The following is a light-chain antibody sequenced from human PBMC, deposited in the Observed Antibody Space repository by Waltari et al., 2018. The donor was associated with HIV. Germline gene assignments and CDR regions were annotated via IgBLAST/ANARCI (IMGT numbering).Light chain of an antibody. J-gene: IGLJ1*01. CDR2: RDN. Sequence: QSVLTQPPSAPGTPGQRVIISCSGSSFNIGRNFVSWYQQVPGTAPKVLIFRDNQRPSGVPDRFSGSKSGASASLAISGLRSEDEADYYCAAWDDSLRGSYVFGPGTKVTVL. CDR1: SFNIGRNF. V-gene: IGLV1-47*01. CDR3: AAWDDSLRGSYV.